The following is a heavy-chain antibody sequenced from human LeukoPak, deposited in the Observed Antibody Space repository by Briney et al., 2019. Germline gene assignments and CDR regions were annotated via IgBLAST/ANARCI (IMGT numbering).Heavy chain of an antibody. D-gene: IGHD2-2*01. J-gene: IGHJ4*02. Sequence: GRSLRLSCAASGFTFDDYAMNWVRQAPGKGLEWVSYISSSGSTTYYADSVKGRFTISRDNAKNSLYLQMNSLRAEDTAVYYCAMRGDILVIPATYMFDYWGQGTLVTVSS. CDR1: GFTFDDYA. CDR2: ISSSGSTT. V-gene: IGHV3-48*01. CDR3: AMRGDILVIPATYMFDY.